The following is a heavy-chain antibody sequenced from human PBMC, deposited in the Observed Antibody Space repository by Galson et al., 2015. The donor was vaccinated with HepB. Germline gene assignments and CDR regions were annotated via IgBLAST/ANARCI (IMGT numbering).Heavy chain of an antibody. Sequence: SVKVSCTASGYTFTGYYMNWVRQAPGQGLEWMGWINPNSGGTNYAQKSQGRVTMTRDTSIRTAYMELRRLRPDDTAVYYCASEERDIGGSYSWGQGTLVTVSS. CDR3: ASEERDIGGSYS. CDR1: GYTFTGYY. J-gene: IGHJ4*02. D-gene: IGHD1-26*01. V-gene: IGHV1-2*02. CDR2: INPNSGGT.